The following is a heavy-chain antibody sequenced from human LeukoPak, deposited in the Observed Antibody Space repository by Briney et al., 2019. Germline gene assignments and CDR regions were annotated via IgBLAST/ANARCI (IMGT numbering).Heavy chain of an antibody. CDR1: GFTSSTYW. CDR2: IKQDGSET. D-gene: IGHD3-22*01. J-gene: IGHJ2*01. V-gene: IGHV3-7*01. CDR3: ARDRDSRWDFDL. Sequence: AGGSLRLSCAASGFTSSTYWMGWVRQAPGKGLEWVASIKQDGSETYYVDSVKGRFTLSRDNAKNSLYLQMNSLRADDTAVYYCARDRDSRWDFDLWGRGTLVTVSS.